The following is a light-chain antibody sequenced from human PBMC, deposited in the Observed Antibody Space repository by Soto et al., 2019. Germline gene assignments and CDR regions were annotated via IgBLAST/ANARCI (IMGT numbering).Light chain of an antibody. J-gene: IGKJ5*01. V-gene: IGKV3-11*01. CDR2: DAS. CDR3: QQRSNWIT. CDR1: QSVSSY. Sequence: EIVLTQSPATLSLSPGERATLSGRASQSVSSYLAWYQQKPGQAPRLLIYDASNRATGIPARFSGSGSGTDFTLTISSLEPEDFAVYYRQQRSNWITVGQGTRLEIK.